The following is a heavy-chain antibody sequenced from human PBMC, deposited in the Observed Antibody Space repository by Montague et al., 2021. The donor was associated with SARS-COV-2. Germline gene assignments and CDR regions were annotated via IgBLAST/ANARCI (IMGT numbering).Heavy chain of an antibody. Sequence: PALGKPTQTLILTCSLSGLSLNTRRVCVSWIRQPPGKALEWLARIDWDEDKYYNIFLKSRLTISKDTSTNQVVLTMTNMDPVDTGTYYCARSNDDFFYQYGMDVWGQGTTVTVSS. CDR3: ARSNDDFFYQYGMDV. V-gene: IGHV2-70*11. J-gene: IGHJ6*02. D-gene: IGHD1-1*01. CDR1: GLSLNTRRVC. CDR2: IDWDEDK.